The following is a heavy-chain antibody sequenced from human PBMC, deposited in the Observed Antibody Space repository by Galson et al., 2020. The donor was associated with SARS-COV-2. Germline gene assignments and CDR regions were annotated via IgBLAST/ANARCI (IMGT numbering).Heavy chain of an antibody. J-gene: IGHJ4*02. Sequence: KLYCQASGYTFTTYAIHRVRQPPAQRLECMGWINSRNGNTIYSQNVQGRVTITRNTSASTAYMELSSLGFEDTAVYYCTRLFWSGSIFDSWGQGTLVTVSS. V-gene: IGHV1-3*01. CDR2: INSRNGNT. CDR3: TRLFWSGSIFDS. D-gene: IGHD3-3*01. CDR1: GYTFTTYA.